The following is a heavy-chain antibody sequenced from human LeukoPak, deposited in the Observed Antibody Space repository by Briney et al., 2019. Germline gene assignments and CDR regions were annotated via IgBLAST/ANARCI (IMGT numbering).Heavy chain of an antibody. CDR3: ARSRQGYYYYGMDV. CDR2: IKQDGSEK. J-gene: IGHJ6*02. CDR1: GFTFSSYW. Sequence: GGSLRLSCAASGFTFSSYWMSWVRQAPGNGLEWVANIKQDGSEKYYVDSVKGRFTISRDNAKNSLYLQMNSLRAEDTAVYYCARSRQGYYYYGMDVWGQGTTVTVSS. V-gene: IGHV3-7*01.